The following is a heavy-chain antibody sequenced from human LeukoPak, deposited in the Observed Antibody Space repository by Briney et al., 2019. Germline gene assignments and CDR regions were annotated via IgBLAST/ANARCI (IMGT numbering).Heavy chain of an antibody. Sequence: GGSLRLSCAASGFTFSSYSMNWVRQAPGKGLEWVSSISSSSSYIYYADSVKGRFTISRDNAKNSLYLQMNSLRAEDTAVYYCARDRWIPYYYDSSGYNDAFDIWGQGTMVTVSS. CDR1: GFTFSSYS. D-gene: IGHD3-22*01. CDR3: ARDRWIPYYYDSSGYNDAFDI. CDR2: ISSSSSYI. V-gene: IGHV3-21*01. J-gene: IGHJ3*02.